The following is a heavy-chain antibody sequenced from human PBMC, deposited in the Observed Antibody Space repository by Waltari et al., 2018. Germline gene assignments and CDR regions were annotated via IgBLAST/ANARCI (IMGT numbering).Heavy chain of an antibody. CDR3: ARVPAGLTAGYDSSGYPDY. Sequence: QVQLQQWGAGLLKPSETLSLTSAVYGGSFSGYYWSWIRQPPGKGLEWIGEINHSRSTNYNTSLKSRVTISVDTSKNQFSLKLSSVTAADTAVYYCARVPAGLTAGYDSSGYPDYWGQGTLVTVSS. CDR1: GGSFSGYY. D-gene: IGHD3-22*01. V-gene: IGHV4-34*01. CDR2: INHSRST. J-gene: IGHJ4*02.